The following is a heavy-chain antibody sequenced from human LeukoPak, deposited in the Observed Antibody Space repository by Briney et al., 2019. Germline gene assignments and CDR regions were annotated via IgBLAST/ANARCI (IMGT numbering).Heavy chain of an antibody. Sequence: PGGSLRLSCAASGFTVSSNYMSWVRQAPGKGLEWVSVIYRDGSTYYADSVKGRFTISRDNSKNTLYLQMNSLRAEDTAVYYCARRIASAGSLDYWGQGTLVTVSS. CDR1: GFTVSSNY. J-gene: IGHJ4*02. CDR2: IYRDGST. D-gene: IGHD6-13*01. V-gene: IGHV3-66*04. CDR3: ARRIASAGSLDY.